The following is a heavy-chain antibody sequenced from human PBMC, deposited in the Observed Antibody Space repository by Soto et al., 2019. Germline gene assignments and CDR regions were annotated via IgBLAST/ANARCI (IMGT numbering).Heavy chain of an antibody. CDR1: GFTFSSYA. D-gene: IGHD4-4*01. J-gene: IGHJ6*02. V-gene: IGHV3-30-3*01. CDR2: ISYDGSNK. Sequence: QVQLVESGGGVVQPGRSLRLSCAASGFTFSSYAMHWVRQAPGKGLEWVAVISYDGSNKYYADSVKGRFTISRDNSKNTLYLQMNSLRAEDTAVYYCARDRLQYHYYYGMDVWGQGTTVTVSS. CDR3: ARDRLQYHYYYGMDV.